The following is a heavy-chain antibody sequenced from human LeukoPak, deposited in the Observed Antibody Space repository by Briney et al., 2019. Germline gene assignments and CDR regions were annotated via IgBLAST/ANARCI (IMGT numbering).Heavy chain of an antibody. J-gene: IGHJ4*02. CDR3: ARHRGWKQQLVYFDY. D-gene: IGHD6-13*01. CDR2: LFHSGTP. CDR1: GGSISSYY. V-gene: IGHV4-59*08. Sequence: SETLSLTCTVSGGSISSYYWSWIRQPPGKGLEWIGYLFHSGTPRYNPSLKSRVTISADTSRNQFFLSLNSTTAADTAVYYCARHRGWKQQLVYFDYWGQGTLAIVSS.